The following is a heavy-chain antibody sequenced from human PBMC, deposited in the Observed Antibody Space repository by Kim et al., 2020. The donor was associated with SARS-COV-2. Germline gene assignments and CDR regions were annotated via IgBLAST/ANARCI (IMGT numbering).Heavy chain of an antibody. V-gene: IGHV1-24*01. CDR2: FDPEDGET. J-gene: IGHJ3*02. CDR1: GYTLTELS. D-gene: IGHD3-10*01. Sequence: ASVKVSCKVSGYTLTELSMHWVRQAPGKGLEWMGGFDPEDGETIYAQKFQGRVTMTEDTSTDTAYMELSSLRSEDTAVYYCATVFSPGIFNDYYGSGRIYPFDIWGQGTMVTVSS. CDR3: ATVFSPGIFNDYYGSGRIYPFDI.